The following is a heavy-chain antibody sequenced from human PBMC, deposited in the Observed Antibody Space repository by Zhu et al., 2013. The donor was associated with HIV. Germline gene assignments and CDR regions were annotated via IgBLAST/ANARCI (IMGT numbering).Heavy chain of an antibody. J-gene: IGHJ1*01. Sequence: QLVQSGPEMKRPGASVTVSCTASGYNFNNYFINWVRQAPGQGPEWMGWINPVNGNTSYARKFHDRVAVTRATSFDTIYLFLSRLRPDDTAVYFCARGLTRTLSLNHGRAAFDLWGQGTLLSVSA. CDR1: GYNFNNYF. CDR3: ARGLTRTLSLNHGRAAFDL. CDR2: INPVNGNT. V-gene: IGHV1-2*02. D-gene: IGHD2-15*01.